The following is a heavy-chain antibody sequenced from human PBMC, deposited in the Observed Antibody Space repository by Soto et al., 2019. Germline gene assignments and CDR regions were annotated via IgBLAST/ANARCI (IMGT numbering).Heavy chain of an antibody. CDR1: GFSLSSGGVG. D-gene: IGHD2-21*01. J-gene: IGHJ4*02. CDR2: IYWDDDK. CDR3: AHSPFFGDKLDY. V-gene: IGHV2-5*02. Sequence: QITLKESGPTLVKPTQTLTLTCTFSGFSLSSGGVGVVWIRQPPGKALEWLATIYWDDDKRYSPSLRSRLTNNKDTSKTPVVITMINMDTMDTAAYYCAHSPFFGDKLDYWGQGTLVTVSS.